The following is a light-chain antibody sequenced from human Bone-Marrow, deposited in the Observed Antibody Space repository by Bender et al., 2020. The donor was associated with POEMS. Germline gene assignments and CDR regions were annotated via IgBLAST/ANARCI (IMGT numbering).Light chain of an antibody. Sequence: SYVLTQPPSVSVAPGQTASLSCGGHSIGSKSVHWYQQKPGQAPVLVIFDDTVRPSGIPDRISGSNSGNTATLTITRVEVGDEADYYCQVWDSSSNHRVFGGGTKLTVL. CDR3: QVWDSSSNHRV. CDR1: SIGSKS. J-gene: IGLJ3*02. V-gene: IGLV3-21*02. CDR2: DDT.